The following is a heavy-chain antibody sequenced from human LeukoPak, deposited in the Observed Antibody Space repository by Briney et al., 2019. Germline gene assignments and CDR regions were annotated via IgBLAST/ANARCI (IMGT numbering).Heavy chain of an antibody. CDR1: GGTFSSYA. V-gene: IGHV1-69*04. J-gene: IGHJ4*02. D-gene: IGHD3-16*02. CDR3: AREPLYDYVWGSYRGDYFDY. Sequence: SVKVSCKASGGTFSSYAISWVRQAPRQGLEWMGRIIPIFGIANYAQKFQGRVTITADKSTSTAYMELSSLRSEDTAVYYCAREPLYDYVWGSYRGDYFDYWGQGTLVTVSS. CDR2: IIPIFGIA.